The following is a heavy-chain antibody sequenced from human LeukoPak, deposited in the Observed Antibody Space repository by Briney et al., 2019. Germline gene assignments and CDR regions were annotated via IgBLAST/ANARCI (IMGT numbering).Heavy chain of an antibody. CDR3: AKGSNTNSITSYWYFDL. Sequence: GGSLRLSCAASGFTFSSYVMNWVRQAPGKGLEWVAVISHDGTNKHYADSVKGRFTTSRDNSKNTLYLQMNSLRAEDTAVYYCAKGSNTNSITSYWYFDLWGRGTLVTVSS. CDR1: GFTFSSYV. J-gene: IGHJ2*01. CDR2: ISHDGTNK. D-gene: IGHD3-3*02. V-gene: IGHV3-30-3*01.